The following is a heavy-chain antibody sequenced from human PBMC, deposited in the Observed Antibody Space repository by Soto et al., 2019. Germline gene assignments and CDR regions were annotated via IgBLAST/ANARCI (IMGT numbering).Heavy chain of an antibody. CDR2: INAGNGNT. CDR1: GYTLTSYA. Sequence: ASVKGSCKASGYTLTSYAMHWVRQAPGQRLEWMGWINAGNGNTKYSQKFQGRVTITRDTSASTAYMELSSLRSEDTAVYYCASNHHGTTTYGMDVWGQGTTVTVSS. J-gene: IGHJ6*02. CDR3: ASNHHGTTTYGMDV. V-gene: IGHV1-3*01. D-gene: IGHD1-7*01.